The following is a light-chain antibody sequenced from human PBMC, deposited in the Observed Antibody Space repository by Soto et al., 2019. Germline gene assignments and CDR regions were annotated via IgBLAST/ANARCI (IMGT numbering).Light chain of an antibody. CDR1: SSDVGGYNY. V-gene: IGLV2-8*01. CDR3: SSYADSNNYV. Sequence: QSVLTQPPSASGPPGQSVTISCTGTSSDVGGYNYVSWYQQHPGKAPKLMIYEVTKRPSGVPDRFSGSTSGNTASLTVSGLQAEDEADYYCSSYADSNNYVFGTGTKLTVL. CDR2: EVT. J-gene: IGLJ1*01.